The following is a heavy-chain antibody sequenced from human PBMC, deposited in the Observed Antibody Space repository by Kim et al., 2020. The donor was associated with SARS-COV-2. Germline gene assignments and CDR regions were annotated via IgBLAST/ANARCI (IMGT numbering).Heavy chain of an antibody. CDR1: GYTFTDYW. D-gene: IGHD3-22*01. V-gene: IGHV5-51*01. Sequence: GESLKISCEGSGYTFTDYWIAWVRQKPGKGLEWMGVLYPGDSDTRYSPSFQGQVTISVDKSISTAYLQWGSLKASDTATYYCARQDYDSSGLDALDIWGQGTMVTVS. J-gene: IGHJ3*02. CDR2: LYPGDSDT. CDR3: ARQDYDSSGLDALDI.